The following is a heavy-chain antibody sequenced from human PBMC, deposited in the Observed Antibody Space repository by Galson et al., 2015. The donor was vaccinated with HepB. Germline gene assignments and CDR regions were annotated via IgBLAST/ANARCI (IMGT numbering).Heavy chain of an antibody. CDR1: GFTFSDYY. J-gene: IGHJ4*02. CDR3: ASREDAVTPSPFDY. V-gene: IGHV3-11*01. D-gene: IGHD4-17*01. Sequence: SLRLSCAASGFTFSDYYMIWIRQAPGKGLELVSYISSGGSTIYYADSVKGRFTISRDNAKNSLYLQMNSLRAADTAVYYCASREDAVTPSPFDYWGQGTLVTVSS. CDR2: ISSGGSTI.